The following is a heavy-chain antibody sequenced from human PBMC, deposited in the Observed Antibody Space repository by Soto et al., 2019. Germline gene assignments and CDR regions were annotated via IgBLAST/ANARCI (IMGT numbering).Heavy chain of an antibody. V-gene: IGHV4-4*07. J-gene: IGHJ6*02. CDR2: IYTSGST. CDR3: ARGYYDFWSGYYYYYGMDV. D-gene: IGHD3-3*01. CDR1: GGSISSYY. Sequence: SETLSLTCTVSGGSISSYYWSWIRQPAGTGLEWIGRIYTSGSTNYNPSLKSRVTMSVDTSKNQFSLTLSSVTAADTAVYYCARGYYDFWSGYYYYYGMDVWGQGTTVTVAS.